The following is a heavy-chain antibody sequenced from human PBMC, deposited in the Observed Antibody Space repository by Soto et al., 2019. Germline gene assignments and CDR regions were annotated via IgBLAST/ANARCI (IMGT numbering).Heavy chain of an antibody. CDR1: GASVSRIGFH. J-gene: IGHJ4*02. D-gene: IGHD3-10*01. Sequence: QVQLQESGPGLVKPSETLSLTCAVSGASVSRIGFHWGWIRQPPGQGLEWIGSIYDAGTTFYNPSLKSRVTISADKSKNHFSLRLTSVTAADTAVYYCARRGSGHTFDYWGQGTLVTVSS. CDR3: ARRGSGHTFDY. CDR2: IYDAGTT. V-gene: IGHV4-39*01.